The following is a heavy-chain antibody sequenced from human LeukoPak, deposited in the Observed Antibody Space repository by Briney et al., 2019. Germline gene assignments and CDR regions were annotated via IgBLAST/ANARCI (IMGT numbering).Heavy chain of an antibody. D-gene: IGHD2-2*01. CDR1: GFTFNNYG. CDR3: AKGPLRGTAAAIDY. CDR2: ISHDGRNI. J-gene: IGHJ4*02. V-gene: IGHV3-30*18. Sequence: PGKSLRLSCAASGFTFNNYGMHWVRQAPGKGLEWVAVISHDGRNIHYPDSVKGRFTISRDISTDTLWLQMDSLRTEDTAVYYCAKGPLRGTAAAIDYWGQGTLVTVSS.